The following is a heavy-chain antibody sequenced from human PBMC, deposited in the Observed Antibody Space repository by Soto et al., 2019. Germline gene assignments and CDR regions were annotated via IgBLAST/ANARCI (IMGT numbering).Heavy chain of an antibody. CDR1: GYTLTELS. CDR3: ATGRVGGDYAYWYFVL. J-gene: IGHJ2*01. Sequence: ASVKVSCKVSGYTLTELSMHWVRQAPGKGLEWMGGFDPEDGETIYAQKFQGRVTMTEDTSTDTAYMELSSLRSEDTAVYYCATGRVGGDYAYWYFVLWGRGTLVTVSS. CDR2: FDPEDGET. D-gene: IGHD4-17*01. V-gene: IGHV1-24*01.